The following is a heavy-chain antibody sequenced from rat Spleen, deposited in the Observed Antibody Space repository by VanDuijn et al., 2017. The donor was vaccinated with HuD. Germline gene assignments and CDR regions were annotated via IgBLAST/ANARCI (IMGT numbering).Heavy chain of an antibody. CDR3: ARADVAGLSTDGI. V-gene: IGHV2-13*01. CDR2: IWGNGNT. D-gene: IGHD1-2*01. CDR1: GFSLSSHG. J-gene: IGHJ2*01. Sequence: QVQLKESGPGLVQPSQTLSLTCTVSGFSLSSHGVIWVRQPPGKGLEWMGVIWGNGNTNYNSPLKSRLSISRDTSKSQIYLKMNSLQIEDTATYFCARADVAGLSTDGIWGQGIMVTVSS.